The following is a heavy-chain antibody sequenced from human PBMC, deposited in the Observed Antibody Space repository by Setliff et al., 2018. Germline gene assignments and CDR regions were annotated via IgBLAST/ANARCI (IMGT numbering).Heavy chain of an antibody. J-gene: IGHJ4*02. CDR2: IYYSGST. Sequence: SETLSLTCTVSGGSISSSSYYWGWIRQPPGKGLEWIGSIYYSGSTYYNPSLKSRLTISRDTSKNQLSLNLSSVTAADTAVYYCARGRYSENYYFDYWGQGTLVTVSS. V-gene: IGHV4-39*07. CDR3: ARGRYSENYYFDY. D-gene: IGHD2-21*01. CDR1: GGSISSSSYY.